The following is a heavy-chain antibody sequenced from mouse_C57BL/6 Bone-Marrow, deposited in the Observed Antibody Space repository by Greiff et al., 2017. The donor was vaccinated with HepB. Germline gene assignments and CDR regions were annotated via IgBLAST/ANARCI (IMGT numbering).Heavy chain of an antibody. CDR2: INPNNGGT. J-gene: IGHJ4*01. Sequence: EVQLQQSGPELVKPGASVKIPCKASGYTFTDYNMDWVKQSHGKSLEWIGDINPNNGGTIYNQKFKGKATLTVDKSSSTAYMELRSLTSEDTAVYYCARPGSRTGYYAMDYWGQGTSVTVSS. V-gene: IGHV1-18*01. CDR3: ARPGSRTGYYAMDY. CDR1: GYTFTDYN. D-gene: IGHD1-1*01.